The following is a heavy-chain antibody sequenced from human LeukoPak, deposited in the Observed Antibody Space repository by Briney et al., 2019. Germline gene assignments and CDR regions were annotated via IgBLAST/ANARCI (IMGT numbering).Heavy chain of an antibody. CDR3: AKDLGSVCPSTSCYIFDY. J-gene: IGHJ4*02. Sequence: GGSLRLSCAASGFTFTSYAMSWVRQAPGKGLEWVSSISGSGTGTYYADSVKGRFTISRDYSKNTLYLQMNSLRAEDTAIYFCAKDLGSVCPSTSCYIFDYWGQGTLVTVPS. D-gene: IGHD2-2*02. CDR1: GFTFTSYA. V-gene: IGHV3-23*01. CDR2: ISGSGTGT.